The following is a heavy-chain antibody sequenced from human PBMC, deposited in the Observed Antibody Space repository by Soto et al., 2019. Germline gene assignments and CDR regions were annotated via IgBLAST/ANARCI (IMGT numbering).Heavy chain of an antibody. CDR2: ISGDASRI. D-gene: IGHD3-10*01. Sequence: QVQLVESGGGVVQPGTSLRLSCVASGFGFNFFGIHWVRQAPGKGLEWVAGISGDASRIYYADDLKGRVTISRVNSENTLYLQMNSLRPEETALYYCGRDRDAGWFVMDVWGQGTTVTV. V-gene: IGHV3-30*03. CDR3: GRDRDAGWFVMDV. CDR1: GFGFNFFG. J-gene: IGHJ6*02.